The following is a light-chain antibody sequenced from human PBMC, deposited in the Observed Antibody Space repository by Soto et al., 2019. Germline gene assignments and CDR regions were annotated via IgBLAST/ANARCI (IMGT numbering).Light chain of an antibody. V-gene: IGLV2-8*01. CDR2: EVT. J-gene: IGLJ2*01. CDR3: SSYTSSFTVV. Sequence: QSALTQPPSASGSPGQSVTISCTGTSSDVGGYDYVSWYQQHPGKAPKLMIYEVTKRPSGVPDRFSGSKSGNTASLTVSGLQAEDEADYYCSSYTSSFTVVFGGGTKVTVL. CDR1: SSDVGGYDY.